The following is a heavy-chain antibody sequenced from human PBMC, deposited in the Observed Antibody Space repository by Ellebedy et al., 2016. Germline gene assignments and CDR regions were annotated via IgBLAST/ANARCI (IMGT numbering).Heavy chain of an antibody. D-gene: IGHD2-2*01. J-gene: IGHJ4*02. CDR3: ARGGDGGGTTDY. V-gene: IGHV4-59*01. Sequence: SETLSLXCTVSGGSISSYYWSWIRQPPGKGLEWIGYIYYSGSTNYNPSLKSRVTISVDTSKNQFSLKLSSVTAADTAVYYCARGGDGGGTTDYWGQGTLVTVSS. CDR1: GGSISSYY. CDR2: IYYSGST.